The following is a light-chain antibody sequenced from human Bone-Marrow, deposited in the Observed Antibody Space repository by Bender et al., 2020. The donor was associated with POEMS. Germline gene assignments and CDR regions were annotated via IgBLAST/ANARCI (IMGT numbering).Light chain of an antibody. CDR3: SSYTGTSVV. CDR2: DVT. CDR1: RSDIGGYEY. Sequence: QSALTQPPSASGSPGQSVTISCTGTRSDIGGYEYVSWYRQDPGKAPQLIIYDVTRRPSGVPHRFSGSKSGNTASLTVSGLQAADEADYYCSSYTGTSVVFGGGTRLTVL. V-gene: IGLV2-8*01. J-gene: IGLJ2*01.